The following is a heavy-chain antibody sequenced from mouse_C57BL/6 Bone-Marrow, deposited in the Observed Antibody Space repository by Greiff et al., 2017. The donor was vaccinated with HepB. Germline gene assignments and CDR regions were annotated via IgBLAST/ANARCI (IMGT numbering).Heavy chain of an antibody. J-gene: IGHJ2*01. Sequence: QVQLKQPGAELVKPGASVKLSCKASGYTFTSYWMHWVKQRPGQGLEWIGMIHPNSGSTNYNEKFKSKATLTVDKSSSTAYMQLSSLTSEDSAVYYCATTGPTAPYYFDYWGQGTTLTVSS. CDR1: GYTFTSYW. CDR3: ATTGPTAPYYFDY. D-gene: IGHD3-1*01. V-gene: IGHV1-64*01. CDR2: IHPNSGST.